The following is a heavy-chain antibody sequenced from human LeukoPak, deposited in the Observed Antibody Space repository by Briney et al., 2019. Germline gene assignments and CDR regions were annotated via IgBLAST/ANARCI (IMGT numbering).Heavy chain of an antibody. CDR1: GYSMTSGYY. CDR3: ARVPGVYYDILTGYGSGWFDP. D-gene: IGHD3-9*01. CDR2: IYHSGNT. J-gene: IGHJ5*02. Sequence: SETLSLTCTVSGYSMTSGYYWGWIRQPPGKGLEWIGTIYHSGNTYHNPSLRSRVTILVDTSKNQFSLNVRSVMAADTAVYYCARVPGVYYDILTGYGSGWFDPWGQGTLVTVTT. V-gene: IGHV4-38-2*02.